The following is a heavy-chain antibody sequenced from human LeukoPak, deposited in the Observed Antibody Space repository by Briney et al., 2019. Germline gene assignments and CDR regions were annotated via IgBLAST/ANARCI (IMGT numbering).Heavy chain of an antibody. Sequence: SETLSLTCTVSGGSISSSSYYWGWIRQPPGKGLEWIGSIYYSGSTYYNPSLKSRVTISVDTSKNQFSLKLSSVTAADTAVYYCAVVSYYDSSGYYFAGAFDYWGQGTLVTVSS. J-gene: IGHJ4*02. CDR2: IYYSGST. V-gene: IGHV4-39*01. CDR1: GGSISSSSYY. CDR3: AVVSYYDSSGYYFAGAFDY. D-gene: IGHD3-22*01.